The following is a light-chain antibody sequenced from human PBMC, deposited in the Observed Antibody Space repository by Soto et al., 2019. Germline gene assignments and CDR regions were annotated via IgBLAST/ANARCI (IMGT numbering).Light chain of an antibody. V-gene: IGKV1-8*01. CDR3: QQYFSYPLT. J-gene: IGKJ4*01. Sequence: AIRMTQSPSSFSASTGDRVTITCRASQGISSHLAWYQVKPANAPRLLLYTASYLESGVTSRFSGSGSETDFTLIISSLQSEDFADYYYQQYFSYPLTFGGGTKVEIK. CDR2: TAS. CDR1: QGISSH.